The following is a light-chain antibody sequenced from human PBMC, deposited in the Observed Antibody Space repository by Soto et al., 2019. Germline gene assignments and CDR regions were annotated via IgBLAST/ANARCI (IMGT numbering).Light chain of an antibody. V-gene: IGLV2-14*01. J-gene: IGLJ2*01. CDR2: EVN. Sequence: QSVLTQPASVSGSPGQSTTISCTGTSSDVGGYNYVSWYQQHPGKAPKLMIYEVNFRPSGVSNRFSGSKSANTASLTISGLQAEDEADYYCSSYTTINTLIFGGGTKVTVL. CDR3: SSYTTINTLI. CDR1: SSDVGGYNY.